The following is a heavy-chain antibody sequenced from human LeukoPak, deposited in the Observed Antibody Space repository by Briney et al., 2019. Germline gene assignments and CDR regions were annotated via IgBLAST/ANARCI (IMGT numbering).Heavy chain of an antibody. CDR1: GLTVSSNY. D-gene: IGHD6-19*01. J-gene: IGHJ5*02. V-gene: IGHV3-53*01. CDR2: IYRDGST. CDR3: AAQALAGKGNYFDP. Sequence: GGSLRLSCAASGLTVSSNYMTWVPQAPGKGLEWVSVIYRDGSTYYADTVKGRFTISRDNSKNTLYLQMDSLRAEDTAVCYCAAQALAGKGNYFDPWGQGTLVTVSS.